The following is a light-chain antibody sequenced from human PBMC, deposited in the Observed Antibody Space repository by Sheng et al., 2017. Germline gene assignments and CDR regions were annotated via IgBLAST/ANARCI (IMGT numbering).Light chain of an antibody. CDR3: LQHNSYPQLT. CDR1: QGISYY. J-gene: IGKJ4*01. Sequence: DIQLTQSPSAMSASVGDRVTITCRASQGISYYLAWFQQKPGKVPKRLIYGASSLQSGVPSRFSGSGSGTEFTLTISSLQPEDFATYYCLQHNSYPQLTFGGGTKVEIK. V-gene: IGKV1-17*03. CDR2: GAS.